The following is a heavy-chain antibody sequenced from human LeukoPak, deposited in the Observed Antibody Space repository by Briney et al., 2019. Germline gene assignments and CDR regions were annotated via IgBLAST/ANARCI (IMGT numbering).Heavy chain of an antibody. CDR3: AKDSRGANFFGDFDY. J-gene: IGHJ4*02. CDR2: ISNDGSKT. V-gene: IGHV3-33*06. CDR1: GFTFSLYG. D-gene: IGHD3-10*01. Sequence: GGSLRLSCAASGFTFSLYGMHWVRQAPGKGLEWVALISNDGSKTYYADSVKGRFTISRDNSKNTVYLQVSSLRADDTAVYYCAKDSRGANFFGDFDYWGQGTLVTVSS.